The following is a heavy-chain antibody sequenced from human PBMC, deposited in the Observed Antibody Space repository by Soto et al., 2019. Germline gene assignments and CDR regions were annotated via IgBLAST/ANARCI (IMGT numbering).Heavy chain of an antibody. CDR2: IYASGAT. V-gene: IGHV4-59*01. Sequence: SETLSLTYTVSGGSIGTYYWSWIRQPPGGTLEWIGYIYASGATTYNPSLESRVTMSVDMPNNEFSLELTSLTAADTAVYYCARSHSFDGSIYHYYFDFWGQGTLVTVSS. CDR1: GGSIGTYY. J-gene: IGHJ4*02. D-gene: IGHD3-10*01. CDR3: ARSHSFDGSIYHYYFDF.